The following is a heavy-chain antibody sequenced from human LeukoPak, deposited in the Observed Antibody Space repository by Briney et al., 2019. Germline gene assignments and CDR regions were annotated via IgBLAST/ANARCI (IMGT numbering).Heavy chain of an antibody. CDR3: APRVVGSAPFDY. D-gene: IGHD2-15*01. CDR2: ISGSGGST. J-gene: IGHJ4*02. Sequence: GGSLRLSCAASGFTFSSYAMSWVRQAPGKGLEWVSAISGSGGSTYYADSVKGRFTISRDNSKNTLYPQMNNLRAEDTAVYYCAPRVVGSAPFDYWGQGTLVTVSS. V-gene: IGHV3-23*01. CDR1: GFTFSSYA.